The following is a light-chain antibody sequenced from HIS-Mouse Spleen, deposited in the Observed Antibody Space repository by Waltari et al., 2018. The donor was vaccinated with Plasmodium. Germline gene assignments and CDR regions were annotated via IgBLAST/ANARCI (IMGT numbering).Light chain of an antibody. V-gene: IGLV3-10*01. CDR2: EDS. J-gene: IGLJ3*02. CDR1: ALPKKY. Sequence: SYELTQPPSVSVSPGQTARITCSGDALPKKYAYWYQQKSGQAPVRVIYEDSKRPSGILERFSGSSSGTMATLTISGAQVEDGADYYCYSTDSSGNHRVFGGGTKLTVL. CDR3: YSTDSSGNHRV.